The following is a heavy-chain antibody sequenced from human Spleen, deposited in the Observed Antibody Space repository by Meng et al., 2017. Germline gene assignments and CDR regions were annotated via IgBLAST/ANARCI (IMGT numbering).Heavy chain of an antibody. J-gene: IGHJ4*02. CDR2: IDTKTGHP. Sequence: QGPLLQSGTRLRKPGALVKVSSKASGYTLSSHAINWLRQAPGQGLEWMGWIDTKTGHPTYAQGFRGRLVFSLDTSVSTTYLQISGLRAADSAIYYCTRDAYSDCRRTNCFDSWGQGTLVTVSS. CDR1: GYTLSSHA. V-gene: IGHV7-4-1*02. CDR3: TRDAYSDCRRTNCFDS. D-gene: IGHD2-2*01.